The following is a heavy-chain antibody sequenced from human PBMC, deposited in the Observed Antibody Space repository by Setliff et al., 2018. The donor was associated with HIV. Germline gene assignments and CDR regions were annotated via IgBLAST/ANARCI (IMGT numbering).Heavy chain of an antibody. D-gene: IGHD3-10*01. V-gene: IGHV3-7*01. CDR1: GLTLSRGW. CDR2: IKQDGSEK. CDR3: ACPKEGYSGSGGAFQI. Sequence: LRLSCVASGLTLSRGWMSWVRQAPGKGLEWVGNIKQDGSEKNYVDSVMGRFTISRDNAKNTLYLQMNSLTADDTAMYYCACPKEGYSGSGGAFQIWGRGTMVTVSS. J-gene: IGHJ3*02.